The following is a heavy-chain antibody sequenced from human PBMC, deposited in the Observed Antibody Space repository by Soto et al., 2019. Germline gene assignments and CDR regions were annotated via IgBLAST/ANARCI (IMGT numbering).Heavy chain of an antibody. CDR3: ATEQGRYSSGWYLAEYYFDY. Sequence: PGGSLRLSCATSGFNFAGYAMTWFRQAPGKGLEWVAYISTSSSPRYYADSVKGRFTISRDNDRKSIYREMSSLRDEDTAVFYCATEQGRYSSGWYLAEYYFDYWGQGTLVTVSS. V-gene: IGHV3-48*02. D-gene: IGHD6-19*01. J-gene: IGHJ4*02. CDR2: ISTSSSPR. CDR1: GFNFAGYA.